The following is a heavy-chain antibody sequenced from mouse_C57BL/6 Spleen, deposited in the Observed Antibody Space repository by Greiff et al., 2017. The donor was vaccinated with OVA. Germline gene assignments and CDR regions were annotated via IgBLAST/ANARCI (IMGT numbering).Heavy chain of an antibody. CDR2: IYPGSGST. CDR3: ARFTAQATAY. D-gene: IGHD3-2*02. CDR1: GYTFTSYW. J-gene: IGHJ3*01. Sequence: VQLQQPGAELVKPGASVKMACKASGYTFTSYWLTWVKQRPGQGLEWIGDIYPGSGSTNYNEKFKSKATLTVDTSSSTAYMQLSSLTSEDSAVYYCARFTAQATAYWGQGTLVTVSA. V-gene: IGHV1-55*01.